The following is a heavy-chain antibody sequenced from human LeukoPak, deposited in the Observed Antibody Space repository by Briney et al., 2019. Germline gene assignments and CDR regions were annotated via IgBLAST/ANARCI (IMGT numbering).Heavy chain of an antibody. CDR1: GITLSNYG. CDR3: ARGGGVATRYFYGLDV. V-gene: IGHV3-23*01. Sequence: GGTLRLSCAVSGITLSNYGMSWVRQAPGKGLEWVAGLSGSGGGTNYADHVQGRFTISRDNPKNTLYLQMNSLRAEDTALYYCARGGGVATRYFYGLDVWGQGTTVTVSS. D-gene: IGHD5-12*01. J-gene: IGHJ6*02. CDR2: LSGSGGGT.